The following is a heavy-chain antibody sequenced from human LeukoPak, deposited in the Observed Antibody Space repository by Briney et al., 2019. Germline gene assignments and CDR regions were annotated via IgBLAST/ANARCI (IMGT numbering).Heavy chain of an antibody. CDR1: VVTFSGYY. CDR3: ARCYYGSGSHCCHMDV. J-gene: IGHJ6*03. D-gene: IGHD3-10*01. Sequence: SETLSLTCAVYVVTFSGYYWSWLRQPPGKGLEWIGDINHSGSTNYNLSLKSRVTMSVDTFKNQFSLKLSSAAAADTAVYYCARCYYGSGSHCCHMDVWGKGTTITV. V-gene: IGHV4-34*01. CDR2: INHSGST.